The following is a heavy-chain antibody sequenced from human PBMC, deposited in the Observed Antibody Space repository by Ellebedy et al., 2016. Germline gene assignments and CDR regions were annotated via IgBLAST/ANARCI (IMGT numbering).Heavy chain of an antibody. D-gene: IGHD3-10*01. J-gene: IGHJ3*02. CDR2: ISAYNGNT. V-gene: IGHV1-18*01. CDR3: ARLYQLLWFGELSDAFDI. Sequence: ASVKVSXKASGCTFSSYAISWVRQAPGQGLEWMGWISAYNGNTNYAQKLQGRVTMTTDTSTSTAYMELRSLRSDDTAVYYCARLYQLLWFGELSDAFDIWGQGTMVTVSS. CDR1: GCTFSSYA.